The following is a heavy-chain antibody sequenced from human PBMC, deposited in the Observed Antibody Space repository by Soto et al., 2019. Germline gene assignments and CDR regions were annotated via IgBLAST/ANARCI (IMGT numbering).Heavy chain of an antibody. CDR1: GFTFSSYA. CDR2: FSDSGST. J-gene: IGHJ6*03. CDR3: AKGGEGYCSGTSCLYHMDA. V-gene: IGHV3-23*01. D-gene: IGHD2-15*01. Sequence: PGGSLRLSCAASGFTFSSYAMSWVRQAPGKGLERVSTFSDSGSTYYAVFVKGRFTISRDISKNTLYVQMSSLRAEDTAVYYCAKGGEGYCSGTSCLYHMDAWGKGATVTVSS.